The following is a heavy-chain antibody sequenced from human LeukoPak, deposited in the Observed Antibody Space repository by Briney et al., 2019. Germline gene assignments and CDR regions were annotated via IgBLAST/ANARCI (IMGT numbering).Heavy chain of an antibody. J-gene: IGHJ4*02. V-gene: IGHV3-23*01. D-gene: IGHD2-21*02. CDR2: INSNDGST. CDR3: AKVHLDVVVVTTIPDYFDS. CDR1: GFTFSRYD. Sequence: GGSLRPSCVASGFTFSRYDMNWVRQAPGKGLEWLAGINSNDGSTYYTDSVKGRFTISRDNSKNTLYLQINSLRAEDTAVYYCAKVHLDVVVVTTIPDYFDSWGQGALVTVSS.